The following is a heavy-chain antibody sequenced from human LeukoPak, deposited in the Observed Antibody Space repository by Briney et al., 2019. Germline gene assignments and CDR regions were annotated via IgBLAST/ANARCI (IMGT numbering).Heavy chain of an antibody. J-gene: IGHJ6*03. CDR1: AFSLNAYN. CDR2: ISSSSSYI. V-gene: IGHV3-21*01. Sequence: GGSLRLSCAASAFSLNAYNMNWVRQAPGKGLEWVSSISSSSSYIYYADSVKGRFTISRDNAKNSLYLQMNSLRAEDTAVYYCARDLPRPYYMDVWGKGTTVTVSS. CDR3: ARDLPRPYYMDV.